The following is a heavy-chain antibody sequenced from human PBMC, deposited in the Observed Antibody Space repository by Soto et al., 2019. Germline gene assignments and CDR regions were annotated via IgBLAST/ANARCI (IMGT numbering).Heavy chain of an antibody. Sequence: EVQLVESGGGLVQPGGSLRLSCAASGFTFSDHYMDWVRQAPGKGLEWVGRTRNKANSYTTEYAASVKGRFTISRDDSKNSLYLQMNSLKTEDTAGYYCARVHSSAYYYVYWGQGTLVTVSS. CDR2: TRNKANSYTT. D-gene: IGHD3-22*01. V-gene: IGHV3-72*01. J-gene: IGHJ4*02. CDR3: ARVHSSAYYYVY. CDR1: GFTFSDHY.